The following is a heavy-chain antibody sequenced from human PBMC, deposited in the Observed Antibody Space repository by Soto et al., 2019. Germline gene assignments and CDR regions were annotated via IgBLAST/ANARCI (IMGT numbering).Heavy chain of an antibody. CDR3: AKDSSLNPDTYYYDSSGSPDY. Sequence: GGSLRLSCAASGFTFSSYGMHWVRQAPGKGLEWVAVISYDGSNKYYADSVKGRFTISRDNSKNTLYLQMNSLRAEDTAVYYCAKDSSLNPDTYYYDSSGSPDYWGQGTLVTVSS. CDR2: ISYDGSNK. V-gene: IGHV3-30*18. J-gene: IGHJ4*02. CDR1: GFTFSSYG. D-gene: IGHD3-22*01.